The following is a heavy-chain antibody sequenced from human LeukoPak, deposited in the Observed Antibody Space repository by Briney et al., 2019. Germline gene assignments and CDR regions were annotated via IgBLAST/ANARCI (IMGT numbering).Heavy chain of an antibody. CDR3: AGPYDGSGYAFDY. CDR1: GFTFSGSA. D-gene: IGHD3-22*01. Sequence: GGSLILSCAASGFTFSGSAMHWVRQASGRGPEWVGRIRSKVNSYATAYAASVKGRFIISRDDSKNTAHLQMNSLKTEDTAVYYCAGPYDGSGYAFDYWGRGTLVTVSS. CDR2: IRSKVNSYAT. V-gene: IGHV3-73*01. J-gene: IGHJ4*02.